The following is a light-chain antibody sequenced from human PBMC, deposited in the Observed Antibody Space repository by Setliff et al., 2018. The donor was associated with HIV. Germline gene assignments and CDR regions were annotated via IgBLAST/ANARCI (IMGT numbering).Light chain of an antibody. CDR3: SSYTTTKTYV. J-gene: IGLJ1*01. V-gene: IGLV2-14*03. CDR1: HNDVGSYDY. Sequence: QSALTQPASVSGSPGQTISISCTGTHNDVGSYDYVSWYQQHPGKAPKLIIFDVSKGPSGVSNRFSGSKSGNTASLTISGLQAAAEADYYCSSYTTTKTYVFGSGTKVTVL. CDR2: DVS.